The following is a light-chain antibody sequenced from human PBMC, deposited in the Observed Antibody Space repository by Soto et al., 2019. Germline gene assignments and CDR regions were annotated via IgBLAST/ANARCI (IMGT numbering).Light chain of an antibody. Sequence: QSVLTQPASVSGSPGQSITISCTGTSSDVGGYYYVSWYQHHPGKAPKLMIYQVSNRPSGVSNRFSGSKSGNTASLTIFGVEAEDEADYYCSSYASSNTFYVFGTGTKVTVL. V-gene: IGLV2-14*01. CDR3: SSYASSNTFYV. CDR1: SSDVGGYYY. J-gene: IGLJ1*01. CDR2: QVS.